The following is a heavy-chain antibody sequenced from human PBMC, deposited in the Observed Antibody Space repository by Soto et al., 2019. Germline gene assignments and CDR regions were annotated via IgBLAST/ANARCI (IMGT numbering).Heavy chain of an antibody. D-gene: IGHD6-19*01. J-gene: IGHJ6*02. V-gene: IGHV1-24*01. CDR2: FDPEDGDT. CDR1: GYTLTELS. CDR3: ATEWPRGQWLAYGMDV. Sequence: ASVKVTSKVSGYTLTELSMHWLRQAPGKRLEWMGGFDPEDGDTIYAQKLQGRVTMTEDTSTDTAYMELSSLRSEDTAVYYCATEWPRGQWLAYGMDVWGQGTTVTVSS.